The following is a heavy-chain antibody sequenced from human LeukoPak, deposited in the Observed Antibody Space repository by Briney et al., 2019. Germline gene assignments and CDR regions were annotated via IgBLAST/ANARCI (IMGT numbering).Heavy chain of an antibody. D-gene: IGHD6-19*01. CDR3: ARNEGIVVAGTWFDN. CDR1: GFSISGGYY. V-gene: IGHV4-38-2*01. J-gene: IGHJ4*02. Sequence: SETLSLNCAVSGFSISGGYYWVWIRQPPGKGLEWIGSVYHNGNTLFNTSLKSRVTLLVDSSKNQFSLRLSSVTAADTARYYCARNEGIVVAGTWFDNWGQGTLVIVSS. CDR2: VYHNGNT.